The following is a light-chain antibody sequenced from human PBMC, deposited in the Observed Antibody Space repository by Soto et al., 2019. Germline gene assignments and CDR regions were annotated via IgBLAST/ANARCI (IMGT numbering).Light chain of an antibody. V-gene: IGLV2-14*01. J-gene: IGLJ3*02. CDR2: DVS. Sequence: QSALTQPASVSGSPGQSITISCAGTSSDVGAYNYVSWYQQYPGKAPQLMIHDVSARSSGVSDRFSGSKSGNTASLTIFGLQAEDEADYYCSSYTTSSTRVFGGGTKLTVL. CDR1: SSDVGAYNY. CDR3: SSYTTSSTRV.